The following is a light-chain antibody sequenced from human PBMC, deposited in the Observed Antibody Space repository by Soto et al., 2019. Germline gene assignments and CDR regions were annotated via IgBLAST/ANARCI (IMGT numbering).Light chain of an antibody. CDR1: SSDVGGYNY. CDR3: CSYVGSHISWV. V-gene: IGLV2-11*01. CDR2: DVN. J-gene: IGLJ3*02. Sequence: QSALTQPRSVSGSPGQTVTISCTGTSSDVGGYNYVSWYQHHPGKVPKLMIYDVNKRPSGVPYRFSGSKSGYTASLTISGLQADDEADYYCCSYVGSHISWVFGGGTKVTVL.